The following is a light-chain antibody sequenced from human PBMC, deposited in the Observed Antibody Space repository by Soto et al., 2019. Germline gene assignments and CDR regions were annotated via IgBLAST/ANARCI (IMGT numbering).Light chain of an antibody. V-gene: IGKV1-39*01. CDR1: ESINRY. CDR3: KQSHSTLSIT. CDR2: AAA. Sequence: DIQMTQSPSSLSASVGDRVTITCRASESINRYLNWYQQKPGRAPRLLIYAAATLQSGVPSRFIGSGSGTDFTLTITSLQPEDFATYYCKQSHSTLSITVGGGTKVEI. J-gene: IGKJ4*01.